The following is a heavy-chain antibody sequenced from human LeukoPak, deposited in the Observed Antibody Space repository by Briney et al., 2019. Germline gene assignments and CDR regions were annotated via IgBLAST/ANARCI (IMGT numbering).Heavy chain of an antibody. V-gene: IGHV4-59*01. CDR3: ARDRPAANWFDP. CDR1: GGSISSYY. CDR2: IYYSGST. J-gene: IGHJ5*02. D-gene: IGHD2-2*01. Sequence: PSETLSLTCTVSGGSISSYYWSWVRQPPGKGLERIGYIYYSGSTNYNPSLKSRVTISVDTSKNQFSLKLSSVTAADTAVYYCARDRPAANWFDPWGRGTLVTVSS.